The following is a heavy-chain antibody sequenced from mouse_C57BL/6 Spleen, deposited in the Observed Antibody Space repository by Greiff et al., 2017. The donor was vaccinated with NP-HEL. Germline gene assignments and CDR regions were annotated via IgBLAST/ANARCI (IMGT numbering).Heavy chain of an antibody. CDR2: IHPNSGST. CDR1: GYTFTSYW. Sequence: QVQLQQSGAELVKPGASVKLSCKASGYTFTSYWMHWVKQRPGQGLEWIGMIHPNSGSTNYNEKFKSKATLTVDKSSSTAYMQLSSLTSEDSAVYYCATYYYYGSSYYWYFDVWGTGTTVTVSS. D-gene: IGHD1-1*01. J-gene: IGHJ1*03. CDR3: ATYYYYGSSYYWYFDV. V-gene: IGHV1-64*01.